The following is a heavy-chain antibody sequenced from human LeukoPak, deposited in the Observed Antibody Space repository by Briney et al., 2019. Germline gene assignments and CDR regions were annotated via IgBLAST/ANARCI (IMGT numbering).Heavy chain of an antibody. CDR1: GGSISSYY. CDR2: IYTSGST. V-gene: IGHV4-4*07. CDR3: ARDAELGGWFDP. D-gene: IGHD7-27*01. J-gene: IGHJ5*02. Sequence: SETLSLTCTVSGGSISSYYWSWIRQPAGKGLEWIGRIYTSGSTNYNPSLKSRVTISVDTSKNQFSLKLSSVTAADTAVYYCARDAELGGWFDPWGQGTLVTVSS.